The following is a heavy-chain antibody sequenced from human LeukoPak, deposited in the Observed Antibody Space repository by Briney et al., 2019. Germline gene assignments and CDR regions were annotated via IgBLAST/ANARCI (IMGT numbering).Heavy chain of an antibody. J-gene: IGHJ3*02. D-gene: IGHD4-11*01. Sequence: SETLSLTCTVSGGSLSYSYWSWIRQPPGKGLEWIGYTYFSGSTNYNPSLKSRITISIDTSKNQFSLRLTSVTAADTAAYYCARHSNSVRDTFDIWGQGTMVTVSS. CDR3: ARHSNSVRDTFDI. CDR2: TYFSGST. CDR1: GGSLSYSY. V-gene: IGHV4-59*01.